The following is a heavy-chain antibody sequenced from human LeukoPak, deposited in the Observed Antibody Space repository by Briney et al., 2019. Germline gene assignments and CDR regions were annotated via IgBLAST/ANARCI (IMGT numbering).Heavy chain of an antibody. Sequence: GGSLRLSCTASGFTFGDYAMHWVRQAPGKGLEWVSGISWNSGSIGYADSVKGRFTISRDNAKNSLYLQMNSLRAEDMALYYCAKGGTWLVLGDHFDYWGQGTLVTVSS. CDR1: GFTFGDYA. D-gene: IGHD6-19*01. J-gene: IGHJ4*02. CDR3: AKGGTWLVLGDHFDY. CDR2: ISWNSGSI. V-gene: IGHV3-9*03.